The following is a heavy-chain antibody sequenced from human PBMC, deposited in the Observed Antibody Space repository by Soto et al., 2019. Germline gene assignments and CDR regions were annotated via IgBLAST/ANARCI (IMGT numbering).Heavy chain of an antibody. Sequence: QLQLQESGPGLVKPSETLSLTCTVSGGSISSSSYYWGWIRQPPGKGLEWIGSIYYSGSTYYNPSLKSRVPISVDTSKNQFSLKLSSVTAADTAVYYCAKQMGGRGYSYGPDYWGQGTLVTVSS. CDR1: GGSISSSSYY. D-gene: IGHD5-18*01. V-gene: IGHV4-39*01. J-gene: IGHJ4*02. CDR2: IYYSGST. CDR3: AKQMGGRGYSYGPDY.